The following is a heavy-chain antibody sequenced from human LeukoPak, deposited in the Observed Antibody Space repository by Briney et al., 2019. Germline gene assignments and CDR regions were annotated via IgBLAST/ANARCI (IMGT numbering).Heavy chain of an antibody. Sequence: PSETLSLTCAVYGGSFSGYYWSWIRQPPGKGLEWIGEINHSGSTNYNPSLKSRVTISVDTSKNQFYLKLSSVTAADTAVYYCARVYYYDSSGYPDAFDIWGQGTMVTVSS. CDR2: INHSGST. D-gene: IGHD3-22*01. CDR1: GGSFSGYY. CDR3: ARVYYYDSSGYPDAFDI. V-gene: IGHV4-34*01. J-gene: IGHJ3*02.